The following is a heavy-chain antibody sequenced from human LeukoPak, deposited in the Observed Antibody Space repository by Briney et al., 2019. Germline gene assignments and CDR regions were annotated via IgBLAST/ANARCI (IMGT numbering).Heavy chain of an antibody. D-gene: IGHD2-15*01. Sequence: PGGSLRLSCAASGFTFNIYSMNWVRQAPGKGLEWVSGISASGGSTWYADSVKGRFTISRDNSRNTLYLQMNSLRAEDTAVYYCAKLPCSGGSCYLDYWGQGTLVTVSS. CDR1: GFTFNIYS. V-gene: IGHV3-23*01. CDR3: AKLPCSGGSCYLDY. CDR2: ISASGGST. J-gene: IGHJ4*02.